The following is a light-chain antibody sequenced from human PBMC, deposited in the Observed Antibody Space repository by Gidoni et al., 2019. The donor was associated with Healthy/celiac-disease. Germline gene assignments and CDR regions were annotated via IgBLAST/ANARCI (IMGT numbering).Light chain of an antibody. CDR2: GAS. Sequence: EIAFPQFPVTLSLSPGERATLSCRASQSVSSSYLAWYQQKPGQAPRLLIYGASSRATGIPDRFSGSGSGTDFTLTISRLEPEDFAMYYCQQYDSSPLTFGGGTKVEIK. CDR3: QQYDSSPLT. J-gene: IGKJ4*01. V-gene: IGKV3-20*01. CDR1: QSVSSSY.